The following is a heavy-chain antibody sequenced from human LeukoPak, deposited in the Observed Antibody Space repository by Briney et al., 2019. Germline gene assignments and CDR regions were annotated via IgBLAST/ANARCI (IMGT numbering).Heavy chain of an antibody. D-gene: IGHD1-26*01. CDR3: ARETRLHSGSYSNDAFDI. V-gene: IGHV4-59*01. CDR2: ISYSGST. J-gene: IGHJ3*02. Sequence: SETLSLTCTASGGSISSYYWSWIRQPPGKGLEWIGYISYSGSTDYNPSLKSRVTISLDTSKNQFSLRLSSVTAADTAVYYCARETRLHSGSYSNDAFDIWGQGTMVTVSS. CDR1: GGSISSYY.